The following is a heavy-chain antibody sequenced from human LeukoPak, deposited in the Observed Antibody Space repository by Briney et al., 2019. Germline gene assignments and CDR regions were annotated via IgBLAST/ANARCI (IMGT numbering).Heavy chain of an antibody. CDR2: ISYDGSNK. CDR3: AKTGTDSGVSSRRNYYYMDV. V-gene: IGHV3-30*18. D-gene: IGHD1-7*01. Sequence: GGSLRLSCAASGFTFSSYGMHWVRQAPGKGLEWVAVISYDGSNKYYADSVKGRFTISRDNSKNTLYLQMNSLRAEDTAVYYCAKTGTDSGVSSRRNYYYMDVWGKGTTVTVSS. CDR1: GFTFSSYG. J-gene: IGHJ6*03.